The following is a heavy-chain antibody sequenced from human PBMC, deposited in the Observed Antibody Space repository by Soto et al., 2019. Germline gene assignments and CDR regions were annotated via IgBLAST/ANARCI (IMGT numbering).Heavy chain of an antibody. CDR3: ARSNGEQGKLPWGAGGAFEI. CDR2: IYYSGST. V-gene: IGHV4-28*01. D-gene: IGHD3-10*01. CDR1: GYSISSSNW. J-gene: IGHJ4*02. Sequence: PSETLSLTCAVSGYSISSSNWWGWSRQPPGKGLARLGYIYYSGSTYYNPSLTSRVTMSVATSKNQFGLKLSAVTAVDTAVDYCARSNGEQGKLPWGAGGAFEIWGQGTLVTVSS.